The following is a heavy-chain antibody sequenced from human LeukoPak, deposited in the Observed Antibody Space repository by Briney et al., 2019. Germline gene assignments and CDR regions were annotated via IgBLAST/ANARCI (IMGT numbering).Heavy chain of an antibody. J-gene: IGHJ4*02. D-gene: IGHD7-27*01. CDR2: INAGNGNT. CDR3: ARTPPNWGADY. V-gene: IGHV1-3*01. Sequence: ASVKVSCKASGYTFTSYAMHWVRQAPGQRLEWMGWINAGNGNTKYSQKFQGRVTITRDTSASTAYMELSRLTSDDTAVYYCARTPPNWGADYWGQGTLVTVSS. CDR1: GYTFTSYA.